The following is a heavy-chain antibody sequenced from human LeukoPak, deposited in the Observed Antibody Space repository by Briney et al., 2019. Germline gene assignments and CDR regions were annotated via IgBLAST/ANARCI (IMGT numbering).Heavy chain of an antibody. D-gene: IGHD6-19*01. V-gene: IGHV4-38-2*02. Sequence: SETLSLTCTVSGYSISSGYYWGWIRQSPGKGLEWIGSIYHSGSTYYNPSLQSRITISVDTSKNQFSLKLSSVTAADTAVYYCARDESSGCPAQWGQGTLVTVSS. CDR1: GYSISSGYY. J-gene: IGHJ4*02. CDR3: ARDESSGCPAQ. CDR2: IYHSGST.